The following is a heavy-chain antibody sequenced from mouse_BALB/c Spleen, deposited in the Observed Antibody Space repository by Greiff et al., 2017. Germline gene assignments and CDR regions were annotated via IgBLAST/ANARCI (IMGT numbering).Heavy chain of an antibody. Sequence: EVQRVESGGGLVKPGGSLKLSCAASGFTFSDYYMYWVRQTPEKRLEWVATISDGGSYTYYPDSVKGRFTISRDNAKNNLYLQMSSLKSEDTAMYYCATTGTYAMDYWGQGTSVTVSS. CDR3: ATTGTYAMDY. D-gene: IGHD4-1*01. CDR1: GFTFSDYY. CDR2: ISDGGSYT. V-gene: IGHV5-4*02. J-gene: IGHJ4*01.